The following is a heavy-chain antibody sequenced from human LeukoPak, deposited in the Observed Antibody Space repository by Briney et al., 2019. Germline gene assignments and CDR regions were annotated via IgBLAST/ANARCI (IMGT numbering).Heavy chain of an antibody. Sequence: GGSLRLSCAASGFTFSSYNMNWVRQAPGKGLEWISYISSSLTSTYYADSVKGRFTISRDNAKNSLYLQMNSLRVEDTAVYYCARGPFLEWSMEGYWGRGTLVTVSS. V-gene: IGHV3-48*01. CDR1: GFTFSSYN. D-gene: IGHD3-3*01. CDR3: ARGPFLEWSMEGY. CDR2: ISSSLTST. J-gene: IGHJ4*02.